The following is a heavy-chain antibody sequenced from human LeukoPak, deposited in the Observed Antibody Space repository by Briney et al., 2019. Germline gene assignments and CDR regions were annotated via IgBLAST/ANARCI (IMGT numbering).Heavy chain of an antibody. J-gene: IGHJ4*02. CDR3: AKLAGQNSYSSSWYSWGLGSYYFDY. Sequence: QSGGSLRLSCAASGFTFSSYGMSWVRQAPGKGLEWVSAISGSGGSTYYADSVKGRFTISRDNSKNTLYLQMNSLRAEDTAVYYCAKLAGQNSYSSSWYSWGLGSYYFDYWGQGTLVTVSS. D-gene: IGHD6-13*01. V-gene: IGHV3-23*01. CDR1: GFTFSSYG. CDR2: ISGSGGST.